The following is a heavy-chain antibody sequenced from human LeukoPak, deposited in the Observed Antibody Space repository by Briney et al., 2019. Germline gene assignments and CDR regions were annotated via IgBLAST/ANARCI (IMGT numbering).Heavy chain of an antibody. J-gene: IGHJ6*03. Sequence: GESLKISCKCSGYSFTSYWIGWVRQMPGKGLEWMGIIYPDDSDTRYSPSFEGQVIISVDKSISTAYLQWSSLKASDTATYYCARHGHCTNGVCYSNYYYYMDVWGKGTTVTVYS. CDR3: ARHGHCTNGVCYSNYYYYMDV. CDR1: GYSFTSYW. V-gene: IGHV5-51*01. CDR2: IYPDDSDT. D-gene: IGHD2-8*01.